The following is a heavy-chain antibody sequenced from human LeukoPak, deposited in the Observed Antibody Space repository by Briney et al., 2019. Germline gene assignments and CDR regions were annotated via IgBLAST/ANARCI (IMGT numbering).Heavy chain of an antibody. J-gene: IGHJ3*02. CDR2: IKQDGSEK. CDR1: GFTFSSYW. D-gene: IGHD2-15*01. Sequence: GGSLRLSCAASGFTFSSYWMSWVRQAPGKGLEWVANIKQDGSEKYYEDSVKGRFTISRDNAKNSLYLQMNSLRAEDTAVYYCARDLYCSGGSCYPKKSGAFDIWGQGTMVTVSS. V-gene: IGHV3-7*01. CDR3: ARDLYCSGGSCYPKKSGAFDI.